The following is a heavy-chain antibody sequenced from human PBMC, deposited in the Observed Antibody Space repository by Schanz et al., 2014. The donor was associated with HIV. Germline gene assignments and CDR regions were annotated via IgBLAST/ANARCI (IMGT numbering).Heavy chain of an antibody. CDR3: ARETAEYSRTPVSWFDP. V-gene: IGHV1-46*01. CDR2: INPSGGST. J-gene: IGHJ5*02. CDR1: GSTFPDID. D-gene: IGHD6-13*01. Sequence: QVRLAQSGAEVKRPGALVTVSCSAVGSTFPDIDINWVRRAAGQGLEWMGMINPSGGSTRYAQKFQGRVTMTRDTSTSTAYMDLSSLRSEDTAVYYCARETAEYSRTPVSWFDPWGQGTLVTVSS.